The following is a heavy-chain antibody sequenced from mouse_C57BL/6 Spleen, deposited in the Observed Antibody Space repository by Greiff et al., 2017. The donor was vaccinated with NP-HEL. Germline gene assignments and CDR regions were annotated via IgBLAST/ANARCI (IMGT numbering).Heavy chain of an antibody. V-gene: IGHV5-17*01. Sequence: EVMLVESGGGLVKPGGSLKLSCAASGFTFSDYGMHWVRQAPEKGLEWVAYISSGSSTIYYADTVKGRFTISRDNAKNTLFLQMTSLRSEDTAMYYCARLHYYGSSFDYWGQGTTLTVSS. J-gene: IGHJ2*01. CDR2: ISSGSSTI. CDR3: ARLHYYGSSFDY. CDR1: GFTFSDYG. D-gene: IGHD1-1*01.